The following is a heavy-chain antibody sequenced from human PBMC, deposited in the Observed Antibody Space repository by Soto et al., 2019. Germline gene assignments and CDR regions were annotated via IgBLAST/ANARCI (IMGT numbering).Heavy chain of an antibody. J-gene: IGHJ4*02. CDR2: ISWDGGST. CDR1: GFTFDDYT. CDR3: ANEGSGAFDY. D-gene: IGHD6-19*01. Sequence: EVQLVESGGVVVQPGGSLRLSCAASGFTFDDYTMHWVRQAPGKGLEWVCLISWDGGSTYYADSVKGRFTISRDNSKNSLYLQMNSLRTEDTALYYCANEGSGAFDYWGQGTLVTVSS. V-gene: IGHV3-43*01.